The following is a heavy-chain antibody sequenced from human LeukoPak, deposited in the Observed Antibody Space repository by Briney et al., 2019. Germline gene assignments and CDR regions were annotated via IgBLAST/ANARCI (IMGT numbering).Heavy chain of an antibody. CDR1: GYSFTSYW. Sequence: GESLKISCKGSGYSFTSYWICWVRQMPGKGLEWMGIIYPGDSDTRYSPSFQGQVTISADKSISTAYLQWGSLKASDTAMYYCARHPAYCGGDCYFDIWGQGTMVTVSS. J-gene: IGHJ3*02. V-gene: IGHV5-51*01. CDR3: ARHPAYCGGDCYFDI. D-gene: IGHD2-21*02. CDR2: IYPGDSDT.